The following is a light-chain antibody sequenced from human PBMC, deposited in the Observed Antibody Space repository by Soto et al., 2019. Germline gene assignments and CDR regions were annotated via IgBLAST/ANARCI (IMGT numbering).Light chain of an antibody. CDR3: KKYYSTWT. CDR2: CAA. Sequence: DIVMTPSPDAPAVSLRGRTTFRCKSSQIVLNIVDYKNYLARYQQKPGQLLKLLIYCAATRESGVPDRFSGSGSWTDFTLTLSSVQAEDVAVYYCKKYYSTWTFGQGTKVDIK. CDR1: QIVLNIVDYKNY. J-gene: IGKJ1*01. V-gene: IGKV4-1*01.